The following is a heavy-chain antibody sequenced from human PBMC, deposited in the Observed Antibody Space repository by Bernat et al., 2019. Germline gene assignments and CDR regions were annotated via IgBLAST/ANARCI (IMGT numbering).Heavy chain of an antibody. Sequence: EVQLLESGGGLVQPGGSLRLSCAASGFTFSSYAMSWVRQAPGKGLEWVSAISGSGGSAYYADSVKGRFTISRDNSKNTLYLQMNSLRAEDTAVYYCAKDWDLGGSPEYFQHWGQGTLVTVSS. D-gene: IGHD1-26*01. CDR3: AKDWDLGGSPEYFQH. CDR2: ISGSGGSA. V-gene: IGHV3-23*01. CDR1: GFTFSSYA. J-gene: IGHJ1*01.